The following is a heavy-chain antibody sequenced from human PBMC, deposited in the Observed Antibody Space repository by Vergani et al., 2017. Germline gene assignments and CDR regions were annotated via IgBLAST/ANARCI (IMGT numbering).Heavy chain of an antibody. CDR1: GYTFTSYG. Sequence: QVQLVQSGAEVKKPGASVTVSCKASGYTFTSYGISWVRQAPGQGLEWMGWISAYNGNTNYAQKLQGRVTMTTDTSTSTAYMGLRSLRSDDTAVYYCARGEEQWLVPHDAFDIWGQGTMVTVSS. CDR3: ARGEEQWLVPHDAFDI. V-gene: IGHV1-18*01. CDR2: ISAYNGNT. D-gene: IGHD6-19*01. J-gene: IGHJ3*02.